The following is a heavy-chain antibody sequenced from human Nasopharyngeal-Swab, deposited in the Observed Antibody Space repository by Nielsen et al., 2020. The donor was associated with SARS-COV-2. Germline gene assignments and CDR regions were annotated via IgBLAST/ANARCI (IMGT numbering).Heavy chain of an antibody. CDR3: TTDYYFDY. J-gene: IGHJ4*02. Sequence: GESLKISCAASGFIFSGSAMHWVRQASGKGLEWVGRIGDKDHNYATTYRAAVKGRFTISSDDSKNTAFLQMDSLKTEDTALYYCTTDYYFDYWGQGTLVTVSS. V-gene: IGHV3-73*01. CDR1: GFIFSGSA. CDR2: IGDKDHNYAT.